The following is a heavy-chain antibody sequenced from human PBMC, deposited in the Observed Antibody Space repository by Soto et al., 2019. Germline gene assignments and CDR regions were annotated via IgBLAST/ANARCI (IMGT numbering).Heavy chain of an antibody. Sequence: SETLSLTCTVSGGSISSGGYYWSWIRQHPGKGLEWIGYIYYSGSTYYNPSLKSRVTISLDTSKNQFSLKLSSVTAADTAVYYCAREYSGYDKTWFDPWGQGTLVTVSS. D-gene: IGHD5-12*01. CDR1: GGSISSGGYY. J-gene: IGHJ5*02. V-gene: IGHV4-31*03. CDR2: IYYSGST. CDR3: AREYSGYDKTWFDP.